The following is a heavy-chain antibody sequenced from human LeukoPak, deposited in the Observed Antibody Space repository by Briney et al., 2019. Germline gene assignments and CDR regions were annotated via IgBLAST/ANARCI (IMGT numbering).Heavy chain of an antibody. CDR1: GFTFSSYA. Sequence: GGSLRLSCAASGFTFSSYAMHWVRQAPGKGLEWVAVISYDGSNKYYADSVKGRSTISRDNSKNTLYLQMNSLRAEDTAVYYCARDNGTVTGYFDYWGQGTLVTVSS. J-gene: IGHJ4*02. D-gene: IGHD4-17*01. V-gene: IGHV3-30-3*01. CDR3: ARDNGTVTGYFDY. CDR2: ISYDGSNK.